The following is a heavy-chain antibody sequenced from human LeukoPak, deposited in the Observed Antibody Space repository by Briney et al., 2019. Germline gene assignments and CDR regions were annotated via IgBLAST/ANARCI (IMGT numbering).Heavy chain of an antibody. CDR2: IHGSGNT. Sequence: GSLRLSCAASGFAFSSYAMSWIRQPPGKGLEWIGNIHGSGNTNYNPSLKSRLSMSLDTSRNQFSLNLTSVTAADTATYYCARETMLAGFASGLGFNYWGQGILVIASS. CDR3: ARETMLAGFASGLGFNY. V-gene: IGHV4-59*01. J-gene: IGHJ4*02. D-gene: IGHD6-19*01. CDR1: GFAFSSYA.